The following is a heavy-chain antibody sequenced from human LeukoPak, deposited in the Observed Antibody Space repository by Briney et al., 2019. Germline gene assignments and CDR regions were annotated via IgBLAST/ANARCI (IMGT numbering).Heavy chain of an antibody. D-gene: IGHD3-10*01. CDR1: GGSISSYY. CDR3: AREVLWFGIDH. Sequence: SETLSLTCTVSGGSISSYYWSWIRQPPGKGLEWIGYIYYSGSTNYNPSLKSRVTISVDTSKNQFSLKLSSVTAADTAVYYCAREVLWFGIDHWGQGTLVTVSS. V-gene: IGHV4-59*01. J-gene: IGHJ5*02. CDR2: IYYSGST.